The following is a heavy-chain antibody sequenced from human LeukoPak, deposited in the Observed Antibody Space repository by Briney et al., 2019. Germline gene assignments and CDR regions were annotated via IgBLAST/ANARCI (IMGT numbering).Heavy chain of an antibody. J-gene: IGHJ4*02. CDR3: ARTSPLGYCSSTSCYPPGY. V-gene: IGHV1-18*01. CDR1: GYTFTSYG. CDR2: ISTYNGNT. D-gene: IGHD2-2*01. Sequence: ASVKVSCKASGYTFTSYGISWVRQAPGQGLEWMGWISTYNGNTNYAQKLQGRVTMTTDTSTSTAYMELRSLRSDDTAVYYCARTSPLGYCSSTSCYPPGYWGQGTLVTVSS.